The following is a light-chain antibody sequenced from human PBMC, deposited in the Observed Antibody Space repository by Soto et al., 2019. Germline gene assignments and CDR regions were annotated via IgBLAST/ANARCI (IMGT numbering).Light chain of an antibody. CDR3: QQYCVRPWT. J-gene: IGKJ1*01. CDR2: WAY. V-gene: IGKV4-1*01. Sequence: DIVMTQSPDSLAVSLGERATINCESSQSVLYSSNNKNCLAWYQQKPGQPPKLLIYWAYIRESGVPDRFSGGGSGTDFTLTISGLQAEDVVVYYCQQYCVRPWTFGQGTKVEIK. CDR1: QSVLYSSNNKNC.